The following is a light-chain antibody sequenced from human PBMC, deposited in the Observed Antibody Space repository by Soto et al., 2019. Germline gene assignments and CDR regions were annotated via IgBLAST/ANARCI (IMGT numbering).Light chain of an antibody. CDR2: SAS. CDR3: QQLKTYPYT. Sequence: IQLTQSPSSLSASVGDRVTLTCRASQDINKFLAWFQQTPGKAPKLLVYSASTLHSGVPSRFSGSGSGTDFALTLSSLQPEDFATYYCQQLKTYPYTFGQGTRLDIK. CDR1: QDINKF. J-gene: IGKJ2*01. V-gene: IGKV1-9*01.